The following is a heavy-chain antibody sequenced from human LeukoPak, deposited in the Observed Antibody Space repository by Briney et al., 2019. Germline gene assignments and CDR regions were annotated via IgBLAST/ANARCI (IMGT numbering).Heavy chain of an antibody. CDR1: GFTFDDYG. CDR3: ARQERYYYDSSGYYKYIDY. D-gene: IGHD3-22*01. CDR2: INWNGGST. J-gene: IGHJ4*02. V-gene: IGHV3-20*04. Sequence: TGGSLRLSCAASGFTFDDYGMSWVRQAPGKGLEWVSGINWNGGSTGYADSVKGRFTISRDNAKNSLYLQMNSLRAEDTAVYYCARQERYYYDSSGYYKYIDYWGQGTLVTVSS.